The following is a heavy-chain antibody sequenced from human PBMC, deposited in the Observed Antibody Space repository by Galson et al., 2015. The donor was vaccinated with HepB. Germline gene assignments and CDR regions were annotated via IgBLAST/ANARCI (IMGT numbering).Heavy chain of an antibody. D-gene: IGHD6-6*01. Sequence: SLRLSCAASGFTFSSYSMNWVRQAPGKGLEWVSSISSSSSYIYYADSVKGRFTISRDNAKNSLYLQMNSLRAEDTAVYYCARDGSEQLVPYFDYWGQGTLVTVSS. CDR3: ARDGSEQLVPYFDY. J-gene: IGHJ4*02. CDR2: ISSSSSYI. V-gene: IGHV3-21*01. CDR1: GFTFSSYS.